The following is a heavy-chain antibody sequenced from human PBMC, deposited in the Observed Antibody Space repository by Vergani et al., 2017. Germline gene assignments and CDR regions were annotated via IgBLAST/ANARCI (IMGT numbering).Heavy chain of an antibody. CDR3: ARGNYYGSGTYVDP. V-gene: IGHV3-66*02. J-gene: IGHJ5*02. Sequence: EVQVVESGGGLIKPGGSLRLSCAASGSTVSGNYMTWVRQAPGKGLEWVSHIYSGDETYYADSVKGRVTISRDTSKNTLHLQINNLRVEDTAVYYCARGNYYGSGTYVDPWGQGTLVTVSS. CDR1: GSTVSGNY. CDR2: IYSGDET. D-gene: IGHD3-10*01.